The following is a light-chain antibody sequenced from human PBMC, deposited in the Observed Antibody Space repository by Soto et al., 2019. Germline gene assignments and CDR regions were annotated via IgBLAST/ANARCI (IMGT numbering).Light chain of an antibody. Sequence: IHLTQSPNFLSPSLGDRVPIPCRASQGISSYLAWYQQKPGKAPKLLMYAASTLQRGVPSRFSGSGSGTEFTLAISSLQPEDFVPYYCQQFTDYPITLGQGTLPEIK. V-gene: IGKV1-9*01. CDR1: QGISSY. CDR2: AAS. CDR3: QQFTDYPIT. J-gene: IGKJ5*01.